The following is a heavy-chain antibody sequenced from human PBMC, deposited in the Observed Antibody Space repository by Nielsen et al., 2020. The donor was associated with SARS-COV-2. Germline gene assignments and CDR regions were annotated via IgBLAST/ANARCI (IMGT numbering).Heavy chain of an antibody. J-gene: IGHJ4*02. CDR1: GFTFSRHA. CDR3: ATQADGYKSPYDY. V-gene: IGHV3-23*01. CDR2: IGAGGDNI. D-gene: IGHD3-10*01. Sequence: GESLKISCAASGFTFSRHAMNWVRQAPGKGLEWVSIIGAGGDNIYYADSVKGRFTISRDNSKNTLYLLINSLRADDTAVYYCATQADGYKSPYDYWGQGTLVTVSS.